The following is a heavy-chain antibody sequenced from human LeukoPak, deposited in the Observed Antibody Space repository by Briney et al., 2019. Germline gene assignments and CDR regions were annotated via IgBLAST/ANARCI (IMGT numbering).Heavy chain of an antibody. V-gene: IGHV3-23*01. D-gene: IGHD3-10*01. CDR3: AREAHPRGITMVRGVIYHY. CDR1: GFTFSSYA. Sequence: GGSLRLSCAASGFTFSSYAMSWVRQAPGKGLEWVSAISGSGGSTYYADSVKGRFTISRDNSKNTLYLQMNSLRAEDTAVYYCAREAHPRGITMVRGVIYHYWGQGTLVTVSS. J-gene: IGHJ4*02. CDR2: ISGSGGST.